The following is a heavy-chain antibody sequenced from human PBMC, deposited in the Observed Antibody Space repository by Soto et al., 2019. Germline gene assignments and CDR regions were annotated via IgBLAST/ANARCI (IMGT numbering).Heavy chain of an antibody. CDR1: GDSVSSNSAA. CDR2: TYYKSKWFN. D-gene: IGHD3-10*01. J-gene: IGHJ4*02. CDR3: ARGAMYGSGSYSVFDY. Sequence: PSQTLSLPCAISGDSVSSNSAALSWIRQSPSRGLEWLGRTYYKSKWFNDYAIPVKSRMTINPDTSKNQFFLHLNSVTPEDTAVYYCARGAMYGSGSYSVFDYWGQGIPVTVSS. V-gene: IGHV6-1*01.